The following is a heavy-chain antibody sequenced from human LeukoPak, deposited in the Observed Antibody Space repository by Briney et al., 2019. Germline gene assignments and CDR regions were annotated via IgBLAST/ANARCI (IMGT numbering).Heavy chain of an antibody. Sequence: GGSLRLSCAASGFTFSSYAMSWVRQAPGKGLEWVSAISGSGGSTYYADSVKGRFTISRDNSKNTLYLQMNSLRAEDTAVYYCAKIPLFVWGSYRSTYYFDYWGQGTLVTVSS. CDR1: GFTFSSYA. J-gene: IGHJ4*02. CDR3: AKIPLFVWGSYRSTYYFDY. V-gene: IGHV3-23*01. D-gene: IGHD3-16*02. CDR2: ISGSGGST.